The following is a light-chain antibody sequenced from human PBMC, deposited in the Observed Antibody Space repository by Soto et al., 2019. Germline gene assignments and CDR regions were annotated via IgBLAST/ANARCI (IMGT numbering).Light chain of an antibody. CDR2: GAS. J-gene: IGKJ5*01. V-gene: IGKV3-15*01. Sequence: EIVMTQSPSTLSVSPGERATLSCRASQSVSSNLAWYQQKPGQAPRLLIYGASTRANGIPARFSGSGSGTEFTLTISSLQSEDFAVYYCQQYNSWLITFGQGTRLEIK. CDR1: QSVSSN. CDR3: QQYNSWLIT.